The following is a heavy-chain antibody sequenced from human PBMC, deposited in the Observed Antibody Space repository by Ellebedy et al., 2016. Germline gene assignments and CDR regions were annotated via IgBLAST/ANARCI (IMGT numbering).Heavy chain of an antibody. V-gene: IGHV1-69*04. D-gene: IGHD6-6*01. Sequence: ASVKVSCKASGGTFSSYAINWVRQAPGQGLEWMGRIIPILGIANYAQKFQGRVTITADKSTSTAYMELSSLRSEDTAVYYCASPLRGYSSSHTPGYYGMDVWGQGTTVTVSS. CDR3: ASPLRGYSSSHTPGYYGMDV. CDR1: GGTFSSYA. J-gene: IGHJ6*02. CDR2: IIPILGIA.